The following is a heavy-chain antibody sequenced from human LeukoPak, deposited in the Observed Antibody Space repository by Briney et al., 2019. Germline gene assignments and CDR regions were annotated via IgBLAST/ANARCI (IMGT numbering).Heavy chain of an antibody. CDR3: AKGWFGGV. Sequence: GGSLRLSCAASGFTFSSYGMHWVRQAXXKGLEWVAVISYDGSNKYYADSVKGRFTISRDNSKNTLYLQMNSLRAEDTAVYYCAKGWFGGVWGQGTTVTVSS. CDR1: GFTFSSYG. J-gene: IGHJ6*02. V-gene: IGHV3-30*18. CDR2: ISYDGSNK. D-gene: IGHD3-10*01.